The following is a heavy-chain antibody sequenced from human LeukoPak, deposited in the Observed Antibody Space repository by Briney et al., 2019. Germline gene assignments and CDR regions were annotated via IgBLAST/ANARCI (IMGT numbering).Heavy chain of an antibody. J-gene: IGHJ6*04. D-gene: IGHD6-19*01. CDR1: GFTFSSYG. CDR2: ISYDGSNN. CDR3: AKPPGWYYYYYGMDV. Sequence: GRSLRLSCAASGFTFSSYGMHWVRQAPGKGLEWVAVISYDGSNNYYADSVKGRFTISRDNSKNTLYLQMNSLRAEDTAVYYCAKPPGWYYYYYGMDVWGKGTTVTVSS. V-gene: IGHV3-30*18.